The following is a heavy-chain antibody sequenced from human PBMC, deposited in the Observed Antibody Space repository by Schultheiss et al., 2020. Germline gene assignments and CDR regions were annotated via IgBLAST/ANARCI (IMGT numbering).Heavy chain of an antibody. D-gene: IGHD1-26*01. V-gene: IGHV3-33*08. CDR1: GFPFRNYA. Sequence: SLKISCAASGFPFRNYAMNWVRQAPGKGLEWVAVIWYDGSNKYYADSVKGRFTISRDNSKNTLYLQMNSLRAEDTAVYYCASQSGSYPRDPFDYWGQGTLVTVSS. CDR3: ASQSGSYPRDPFDY. CDR2: IWYDGSNK. J-gene: IGHJ4*02.